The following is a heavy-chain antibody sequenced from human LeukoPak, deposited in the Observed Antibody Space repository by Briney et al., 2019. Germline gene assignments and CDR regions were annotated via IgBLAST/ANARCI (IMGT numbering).Heavy chain of an antibody. CDR1: GGSFSGYY. V-gene: IGHV4-34*01. Sequence: SETLSLTCAVYGGSFSGYYWSWIRQPPGKGLEWIGEINHSGSTNYNPSLKSRVTISVDTSKNQFSLKLSSVTAADTAVYYCARGPDSSSGYYIDYWGQGTLVTVSS. CDR3: ARGPDSSSGYYIDY. D-gene: IGHD3-22*01. J-gene: IGHJ4*02. CDR2: INHSGST.